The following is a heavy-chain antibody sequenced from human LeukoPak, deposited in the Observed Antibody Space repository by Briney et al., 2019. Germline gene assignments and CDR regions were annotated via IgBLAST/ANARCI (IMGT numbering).Heavy chain of an antibody. D-gene: IGHD3-3*01. J-gene: IGHJ6*02. CDR2: INHSGST. Sequence: SSETLSLTCAVHGGSFSGYYWSWIRQPPGKGLEWIGEINHSGSTNYNPSLKSRVTISVDTSKNQFSLKLSSVTAADTAVYYCARVPDYDFWSGYPVGYYYGMDVWGQGTTVTVSS. CDR1: GGSFSGYY. V-gene: IGHV4-34*01. CDR3: ARVPDYDFWSGYPVGYYYGMDV.